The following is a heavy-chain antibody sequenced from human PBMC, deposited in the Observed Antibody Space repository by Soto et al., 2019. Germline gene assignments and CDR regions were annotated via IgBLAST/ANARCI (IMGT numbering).Heavy chain of an antibody. CDR3: TGGASGGGNFDS. Sequence: EVQLVESGGGLVQPGGSLRLSCVASGFTFSTCMHCVRHAPGEGLVWVLRINSDGSSITYSDTVKSRVITSTDNAKNTMYLKRSSLTAEDTAVYCFTGGASGGGNFDSWGQGVLVTVSS. CDR2: INSDGSSI. V-gene: IGHV3-74*03. J-gene: IGHJ4*02. D-gene: IGHD2-15*01. CDR1: GFTFSTC.